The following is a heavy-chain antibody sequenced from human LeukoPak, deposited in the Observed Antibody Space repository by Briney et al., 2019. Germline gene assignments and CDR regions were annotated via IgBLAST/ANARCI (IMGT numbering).Heavy chain of an antibody. V-gene: IGHV3-23*01. CDR2: ISGSGGST. J-gene: IGHJ4*02. Sequence: PGVSLRLSCAASGFTFSNFAMSWVRQAPGKGLEWVSSISGSGGSTYYADSVKGRFTISRDNSKNTLYLHMNSLRAEDTAVYFCAKAPVTSCRGAYCYPFDSWGQGNLVTVSS. CDR3: AKAPVTSCRGAYCYPFDS. D-gene: IGHD2-21*01. CDR1: GFTFSNFA.